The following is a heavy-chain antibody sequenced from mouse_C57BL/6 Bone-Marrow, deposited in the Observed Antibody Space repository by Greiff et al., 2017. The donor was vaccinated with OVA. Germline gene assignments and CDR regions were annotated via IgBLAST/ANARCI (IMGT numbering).Heavy chain of an antibody. CDR2: IWGDGST. CDR3: ANPDEYDGFAY. D-gene: IGHD2-14*01. J-gene: IGHJ3*01. Sequence: VMLVESGPGLVAPSQSLSITCTVSGFSLTSYGVSWVRQPPGKGLEWLGVIWGDGSTNYHSALISRMSIRQDNSKSQVFLNRNSLQTDYTSTYYCANPDEYDGFAYWGQGTLVTVSA. V-gene: IGHV2-3*01. CDR1: GFSLTSYG.